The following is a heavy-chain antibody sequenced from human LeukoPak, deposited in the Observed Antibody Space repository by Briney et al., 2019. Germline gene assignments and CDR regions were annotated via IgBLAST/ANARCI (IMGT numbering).Heavy chain of an antibody. Sequence: PGGSLRLSCAASGFTFSSYDMHWVRQAPGKGLEWVAAISYDGRNKNYGDSVQGRFTISRDNSKDTLFLQMNTLGGEDTAVYYCAKEKEPSVRYGVQRWGPNTESYNYYGMDVWGQGTTVIVSS. CDR3: AKEKEPSVRYGVQRWGPNTESYNYYGMDV. CDR1: GFTFSSYD. J-gene: IGHJ6*02. CDR2: ISYDGRNK. V-gene: IGHV3-30*18. D-gene: IGHD5-18*01.